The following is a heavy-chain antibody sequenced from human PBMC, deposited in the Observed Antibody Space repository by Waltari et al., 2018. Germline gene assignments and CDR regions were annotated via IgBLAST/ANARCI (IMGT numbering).Heavy chain of an antibody. J-gene: IGHJ4*02. V-gene: IGHV1-69*13. Sequence: QVQLVQSGAAVKKPGCSVKVSCKAYRGTCGRYALSWLRQAPGQGLEWMGSIIPIFGTANYAQKFQGRVTITADKSTSTAYMELSSLRSEDTAVYYCARDTVVVPVNFDYWGQGTLVTVSS. CDR1: RGTCGRYA. CDR3: ARDTVVVPVNFDY. D-gene: IGHD2-2*01. CDR2: IIPIFGTA.